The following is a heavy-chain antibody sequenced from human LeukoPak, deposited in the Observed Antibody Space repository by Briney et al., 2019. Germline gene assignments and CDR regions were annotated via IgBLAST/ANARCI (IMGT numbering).Heavy chain of an antibody. CDR3: ARDLIEEPRDY. J-gene: IGHJ4*02. Sequence: GGSLRLSCAASGFTFSSYGMHWVRQAPGKGLEWVAVIWYDGSNKYYADSVKGRFTISRDNSKNTLYLQMNSLRAEDTAEYYGARDLIEEPRDYWGQGTLVTVSS. CDR2: IWYDGSNK. V-gene: IGHV3-33*01. CDR1: GFTFSSYG. D-gene: IGHD2-15*01.